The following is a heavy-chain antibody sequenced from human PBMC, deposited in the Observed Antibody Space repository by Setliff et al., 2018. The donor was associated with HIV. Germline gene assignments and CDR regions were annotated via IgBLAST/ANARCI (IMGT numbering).Heavy chain of an antibody. V-gene: IGHV1-18*01. CDR1: GYTFTSYG. J-gene: IGHJ5*02. CDR2: IGVTNDNT. CDR3: ARDNPYFDP. D-gene: IGHD3-16*01. Sequence: SVKVSCKASGYTFTSYGISWLRQAPGQGLEWMGWIGVTNDNTNYAQSLQGRATMTTDTSTSTAYMELRSLRSDDTAVYYCARDNPYFDPWGQGTLVTVSS.